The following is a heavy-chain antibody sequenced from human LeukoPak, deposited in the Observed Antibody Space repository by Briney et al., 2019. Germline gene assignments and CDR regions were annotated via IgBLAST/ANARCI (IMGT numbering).Heavy chain of an antibody. D-gene: IGHD6-13*01. CDR3: ARQYTSSWYVRGYFDY. CDR2: IYYNGDT. Sequence: SETLSLTCTVSGGSISSSSYYWGWIRQPPGKGLEWIGSIYYNGDTYYNPSLKSRVTTSVDTSKNQFSLRLSSVTAADTAVYYCARQYTSSWYVRGYFDYWGQGTLVTVSS. CDR1: GGSISSSSYY. V-gene: IGHV4-39*01. J-gene: IGHJ4*02.